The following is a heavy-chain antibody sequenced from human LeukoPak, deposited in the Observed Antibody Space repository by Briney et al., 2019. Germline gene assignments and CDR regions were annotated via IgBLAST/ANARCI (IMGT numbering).Heavy chain of an antibody. CDR3: ARVALSTQWLSYYFDY. CDR2: ISSSGSTI. J-gene: IGHJ4*02. CDR1: GFTFSSYE. Sequence: GGSLRLSCAASGFTFSSYEMNWVRQAPGKGLEWVSYISSSGSTIYYADSVKGRFTISRDNAKNSLYLQMNSLRAEDTAVYYCARVALSTQWLSYYFDYWGQGTLVTVSS. V-gene: IGHV3-48*03. D-gene: IGHD3-22*01.